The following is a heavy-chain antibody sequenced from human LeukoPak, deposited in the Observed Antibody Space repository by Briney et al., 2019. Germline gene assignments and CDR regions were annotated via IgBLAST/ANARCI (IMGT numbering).Heavy chain of an antibody. V-gene: IGHV3-30*01. J-gene: IGHJ4*02. CDR1: GFTFSSYA. CDR2: ISYDGSNK. D-gene: IGHD5-18*01. Sequence: PGGSLRLSCAASGFTFSSYALHWVRQAPGKGLEWVAVISYDGSNKYYADSVKGRFTISRDSSKNTLYLQMNSLRAEDTAVYYCATPPRVDTAMAPIDYWGQGTLVTVSS. CDR3: ATPPRVDTAMAPIDY.